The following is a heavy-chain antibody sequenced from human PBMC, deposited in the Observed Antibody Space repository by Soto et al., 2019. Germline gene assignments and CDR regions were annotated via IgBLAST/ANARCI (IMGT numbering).Heavy chain of an antibody. V-gene: IGHV4-59*01. J-gene: IGHJ5*02. CDR3: ARDISLGWGVDHIQSAGFDP. CDR1: GGSISSYY. D-gene: IGHD3-16*01. CDR2: IYYSGST. Sequence: SETLSLTCTVSGGSISSYYWSWIRQPPGKGLEWIGYIYYSGSTNYNPSLKSRVTISVDTSKNQFSLKLSSVTAADTAVYYCARDISLGWGVDHIQSAGFDPWGQGTLVTVSS.